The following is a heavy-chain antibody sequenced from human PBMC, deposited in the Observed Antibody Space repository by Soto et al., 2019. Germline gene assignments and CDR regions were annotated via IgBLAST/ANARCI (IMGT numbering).Heavy chain of an antibody. V-gene: IGHV6-1*01. D-gene: IGHD3-3*01. CDR2: TYYRSKWFN. CDR1: GDSVSSNSAA. Sequence: PSQTLSLTCAIPGDSVSSNSAAWNWIRQSPSRGLEWLGRTYYRSKWFNDYAPSVKSRVTINPDTSNNQFSLQLNSVTPEDTAVYYCAREEASITIFEVTIDYWGQGTRGTVSS. J-gene: IGHJ4*02. CDR3: AREEASITIFEVTIDY.